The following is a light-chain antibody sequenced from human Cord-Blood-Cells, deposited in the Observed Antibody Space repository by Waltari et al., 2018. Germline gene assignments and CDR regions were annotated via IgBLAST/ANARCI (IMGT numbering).Light chain of an antibody. V-gene: IGLV2-8*01. CDR1: SSDVGGYNY. Sequence: QSALTQPPSASGSPGQSVTISCTGTSSDVGGYNYVSWYQQHPGNAPKLMLYEVSKRPSRVPDRFAASRCGNTVSLTVSGLQAEDEADYYCSSYARSNKGVFGGGTKLTVL. CDR3: SSYARSNKGV. CDR2: EVS. J-gene: IGLJ3*02.